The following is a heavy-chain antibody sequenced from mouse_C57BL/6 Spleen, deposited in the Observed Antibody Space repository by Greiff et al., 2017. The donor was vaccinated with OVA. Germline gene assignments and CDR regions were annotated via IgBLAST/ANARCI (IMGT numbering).Heavy chain of an antibody. D-gene: IGHD2-5*01. CDR3: ASDSNYASWFAY. V-gene: IGHV1-53*01. Sequence: QVQLQQPGTELVKPGASVKLSCKASGYTFTSYWMHWVKQRPGQGLEWIGNINPSNGGTNYNEKFKSKATLTVDKSSSTAYMQLSSLTSEDSAVYDCASDSNYASWFAYWGQGTLVTVSA. CDR2: INPSNGGT. J-gene: IGHJ3*01. CDR1: GYTFTSYW.